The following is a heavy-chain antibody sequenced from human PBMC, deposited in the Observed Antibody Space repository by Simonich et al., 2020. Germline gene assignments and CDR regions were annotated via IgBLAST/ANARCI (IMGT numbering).Heavy chain of an antibody. CDR3: ARDRNWGWFDP. D-gene: IGHD7-27*01. CDR1: GFTFSSYA. J-gene: IGHJ5*02. CDR2: KSYDGSNK. Sequence: QVQLVESGGGVVQPGRSLRLSCAASGFTFSSYAMHWVRQAPGKGLEWVAVKSYDGSNKYYADSVTGRFTISRDNSKNTLYLQMNSLGAEDTAVYYCARDRNWGWFDPWGQGTLVTVSS. V-gene: IGHV3-30*07.